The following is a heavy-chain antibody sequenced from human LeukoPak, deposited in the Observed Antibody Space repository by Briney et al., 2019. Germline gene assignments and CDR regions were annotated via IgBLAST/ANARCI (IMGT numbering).Heavy chain of an antibody. CDR3: ARDLSMYYYYGMDV. V-gene: IGHV3-23*01. Sequence: GGSLRLSCAASGFTFSSYAMSWVRQAPGKGLEWVSTVSSSGVSTYYADSVKGRFTISRDNSRNTLYLQMNSLRAEDTAVYYCARDLSMYYYYGMDVWGQGTTVTVS. CDR1: GFTFSSYA. CDR2: VSSSGVST. J-gene: IGHJ6*02.